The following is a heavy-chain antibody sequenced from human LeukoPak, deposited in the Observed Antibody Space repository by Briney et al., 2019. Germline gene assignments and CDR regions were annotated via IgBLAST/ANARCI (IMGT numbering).Heavy chain of an antibody. J-gene: IGHJ5*02. D-gene: IGHD1-1*01. Sequence: PGGSLRLSCAASGFTFSSYDMHWVRQATGKGLEWVSAIGTAGDTYYPGSVKGRFTISRENAKNSLYLQMNSLRAGDTVVYYCARGWTGTTSKPLLDPWGQGTLVTVSS. CDR3: ARGWTGTTSKPLLDP. CDR2: IGTAGDT. CDR1: GFTFSSYD. V-gene: IGHV3-13*01.